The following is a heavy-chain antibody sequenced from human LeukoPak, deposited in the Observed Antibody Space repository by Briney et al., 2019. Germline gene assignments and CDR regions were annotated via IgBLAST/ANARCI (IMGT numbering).Heavy chain of an antibody. CDR1: GYTITDYY. CDR2: IIPNTGGT. J-gene: IGHJ2*01. D-gene: IGHD2/OR15-2a*01. CDR3: ARGSPSYAQWHFDL. Sequence: ASVKVSCKASGYTITDYYLHWVRQAPGQGLEWMRWIIPNTGGTNYAQKFQDWVTMSSDTSISTAYMELSSLRSDDTAVYYCARGSPSYAQWHFDLWGRGTLVTVSS. V-gene: IGHV1-2*04.